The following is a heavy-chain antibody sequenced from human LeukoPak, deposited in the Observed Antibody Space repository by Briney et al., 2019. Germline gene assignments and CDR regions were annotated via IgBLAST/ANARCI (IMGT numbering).Heavy chain of an antibody. D-gene: IGHD3-10*01. Sequence: ASVKVSCKASGYTFTSYYMHWVRQAPGQGLEWMGIISPSGGSTSYAQKFQGRVTMTRDTSTSTVYMELSSLRSEDTAVYYCAGSSAPGDYYYYGMDVWGQGTTVTVSS. CDR3: AGSSAPGDYYYYGMDV. CDR2: ISPSGGST. J-gene: IGHJ6*02. CDR1: GYTFTSYY. V-gene: IGHV1-46*01.